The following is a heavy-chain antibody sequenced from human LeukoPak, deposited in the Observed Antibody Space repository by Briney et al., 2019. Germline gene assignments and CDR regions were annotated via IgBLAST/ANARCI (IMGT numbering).Heavy chain of an antibody. J-gene: IGHJ4*02. CDR2: ISYDGSNK. CDR3: ARDGAIYGSGSYSFYFDH. CDR1: GFTFSSYA. D-gene: IGHD3-10*01. V-gene: IGHV3-30*04. Sequence: GRSLRLSCAASGFTFSSYAMHWVRQAPGKGLEWVAVISYDGSNKYYADSVKGRFTISRDNSKNTLYLQMNSLRAEDTAVYYCARDGAIYGSGSYSFYFDHWGQGTLVTVSS.